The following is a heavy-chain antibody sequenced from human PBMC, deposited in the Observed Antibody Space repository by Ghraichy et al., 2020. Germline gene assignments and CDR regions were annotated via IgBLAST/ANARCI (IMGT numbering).Heavy chain of an antibody. CDR2: ISSSSSYI. J-gene: IGHJ5*02. CDR3: ARDSGIAWFDP. CDR1: GFTFSSYS. V-gene: IGHV3-21*01. Sequence: GGSLRLSCAASGFTFSSYSMNWVRQAPGKGLEWVSSISSSSSYIYYADSVKGRFTISRDNAKNSLYLQMNSLRAEDTAVYYCARDSGIAWFDPWGQGTLVTVSS. D-gene: IGHD2-21*01.